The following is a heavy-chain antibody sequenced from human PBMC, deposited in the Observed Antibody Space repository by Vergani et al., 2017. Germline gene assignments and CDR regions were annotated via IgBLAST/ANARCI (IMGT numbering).Heavy chain of an antibody. CDR3: ARVGLGYSSTDVGGY. CDR1: GFTFSSYA. J-gene: IGHJ4*02. CDR2: ISYDGSNK. D-gene: IGHD6-13*01. Sequence: QVQLVESGGGVVQPGRSLRLSCAASGFTFSSYAMHWVRQAPGKGLEWVAVISYDGSNKYYADSVKGRFTISRDNAKNSLYLQMNSLRAEDTAVYYCARVGLGYSSTDVGGYWGQGTLVTVSS. V-gene: IGHV3-30-3*01.